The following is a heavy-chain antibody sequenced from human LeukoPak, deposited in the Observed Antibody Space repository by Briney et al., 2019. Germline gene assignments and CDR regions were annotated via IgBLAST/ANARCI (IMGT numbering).Heavy chain of an antibody. J-gene: IGHJ4*02. CDR3: ARGPFYDILTGFGHYYFDY. Sequence: SETLSLTCTVSGGSISSYYWSWIRQPPGKGLEWIGYIYYSGSTNYNPSLKSRVTISVDTSKNQFSLKLSSVTAADTAVYYCARGPFYDILTGFGHYYFDYWGQGTLVTVTS. V-gene: IGHV4-59*01. D-gene: IGHD3-9*01. CDR1: GGSISSYY. CDR2: IYYSGST.